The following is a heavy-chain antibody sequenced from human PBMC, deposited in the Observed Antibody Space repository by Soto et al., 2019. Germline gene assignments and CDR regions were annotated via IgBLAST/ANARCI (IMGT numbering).Heavy chain of an antibody. V-gene: IGHV1-69*10. D-gene: IGHD2-21*02. CDR2: IIPALGRP. CDR3: ARGGTPYCGGDCCFDF. Sequence: GASVKVSCKASGGTFNSYGFNWVRQAPGHGLEWLGGIIPALGRPNYAQKFQGRVTITADDSTSTAYMELSSLRYDDTAIYYCARGGTPYCGGDCCFDFWGQGSLVAVSS. J-gene: IGHJ4*02. CDR1: GGTFNSYG.